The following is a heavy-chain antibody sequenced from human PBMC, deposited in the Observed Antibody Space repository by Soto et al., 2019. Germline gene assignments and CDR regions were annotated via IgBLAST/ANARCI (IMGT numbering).Heavy chain of an antibody. CDR3: AREVRAGYSSSWDHFDY. CDR2: IYTSGST. Sequence: PSETLSLTCTVSGGSISSYYWSWILQPAGQGLEWIGRIYTSGSTNYNPSLKSLVTMSVDTSKNQFSLKMSSVTAADTAVYYCAREVRAGYSSSWDHFDYWGQGTLVTVSS. D-gene: IGHD6-13*01. CDR1: GGSISSYY. J-gene: IGHJ4*02. V-gene: IGHV4-4*07.